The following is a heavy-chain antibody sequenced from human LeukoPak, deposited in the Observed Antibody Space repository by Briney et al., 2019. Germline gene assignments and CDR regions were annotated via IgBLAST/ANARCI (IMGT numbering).Heavy chain of an antibody. D-gene: IGHD6-19*01. CDR2: IYTSGST. CDR1: GGSFSGYY. V-gene: IGHV4-4*07. Sequence: SETLSLTCAVYGGSFSGYYWSWIRQPAGKGLEWIGRIYTSGSTNYNSSLKSRVTMSVDTSKNQFSLKLSSVTAADTAVYYCAREAAVAGIFDYWGQGTLVTVSS. CDR3: AREAAVAGIFDY. J-gene: IGHJ4*02.